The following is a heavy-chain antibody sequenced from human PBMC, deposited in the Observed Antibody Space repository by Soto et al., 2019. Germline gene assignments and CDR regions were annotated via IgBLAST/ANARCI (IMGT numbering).Heavy chain of an antibody. V-gene: IGHV1-18*01. J-gene: IGHJ5*02. CDR1: GYTFNTYG. CDR2: ISAYDGKT. D-gene: IGHD3-3*01. CDR3: ARDPHEFWTSYWFDP. Sequence: ASVKVSCKTSGYTFNTYGINWVRQAPGQGLELMGSISAYDGKTTYAEKFQGRVTLTTDTSTSTAYMELRSLRSDDTAIYYCARDPHEFWTSYWFDPWGQGTPVTVSS.